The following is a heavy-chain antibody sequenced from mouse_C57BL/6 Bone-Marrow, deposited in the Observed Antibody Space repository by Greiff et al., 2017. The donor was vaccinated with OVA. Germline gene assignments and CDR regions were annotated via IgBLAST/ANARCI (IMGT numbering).Heavy chain of an antibody. D-gene: IGHD3-2*02. V-gene: IGHV5-12*01. CDR3: ARRTAQAFAMDY. CDR2: ISNGGGST. Sequence: EVKLVESGGGLVQPGGSLKLSCAASGFTFSDYYMYWVRQTPEKRLEWVAYISNGGGSTYYPDTVKGRFTISRENAKNTLYLQMSRLKSEDTAMYYCARRTAQAFAMDYWGQGTSVTVSS. CDR1: GFTFSDYY. J-gene: IGHJ4*01.